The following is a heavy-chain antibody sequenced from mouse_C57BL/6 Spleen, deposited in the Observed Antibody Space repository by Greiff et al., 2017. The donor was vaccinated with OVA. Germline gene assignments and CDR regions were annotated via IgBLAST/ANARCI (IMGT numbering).Heavy chain of an antibody. Sequence: QVQLQQPGAELVKPGASVKLSCKASGYTFTSYWMHWVKQRPGRGLEWIGRIDPNSGGTKYNEKFKSKATLTVDKPSSTAYMQLISLSSAASAVSYFSRPLYSSGPYYFDYWGQGTTLTVSS. CDR1: GYTFTSYW. D-gene: IGHD3-2*02. CDR3: SRPLYSSGPYYFDY. J-gene: IGHJ2*01. V-gene: IGHV1-72*01. CDR2: IDPNSGGT.